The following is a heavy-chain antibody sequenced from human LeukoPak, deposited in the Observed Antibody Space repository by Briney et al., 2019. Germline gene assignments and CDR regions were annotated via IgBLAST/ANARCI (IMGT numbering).Heavy chain of an antibody. D-gene: IGHD3-3*01. CDR3: SKDRGVFGVAYSLDY. CDR1: GFTFSSYW. Sequence: GGSLRLSCAASGFTFSSYWMSWVRQAPGKGLEWVANIRQDGSEKYYVDSVKGRFTISRDLSKNTLFLQINSLRPEDTAVYYCSKDRGVFGVAYSLDYWGQGTLVTVSS. CDR2: IRQDGSEK. J-gene: IGHJ4*02. V-gene: IGHV3-7*01.